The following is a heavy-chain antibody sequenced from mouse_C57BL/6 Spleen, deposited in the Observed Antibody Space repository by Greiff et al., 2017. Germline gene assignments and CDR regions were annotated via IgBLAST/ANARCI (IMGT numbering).Heavy chain of an antibody. D-gene: IGHD1-1*01. CDR2: IDPETGGT. CDR1: GYTFTDYE. CDR3: TRDYYGSSYFAMGY. J-gene: IGHJ4*01. Sequence: VQLQQSGAELVRPGASVTLSCKASGYTFTDYEMHWVKQTPVQGLEWIGAIDPETGGTAYNQKFKGKAILTADKSSSTAYMELRSLTSDDSAVYYGTRDYYGSSYFAMGYWGQRTTVTV. V-gene: IGHV1-15*01.